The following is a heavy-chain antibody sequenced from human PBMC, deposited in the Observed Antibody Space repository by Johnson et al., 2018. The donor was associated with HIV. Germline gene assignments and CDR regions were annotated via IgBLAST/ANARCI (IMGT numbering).Heavy chain of an antibody. Sequence: QVQLVESGGALVKPGGSLRLSCVASGFRFSYHYMSWIRQAPGKGLEWMAFISYDGSNKYYADSVKGRFTISRDNSKNTLYLQMNSLRAEDTALYYCARDRALEDAFDLWGQGTMVTVSS. CDR3: ARDRALEDAFDL. D-gene: IGHD1-26*01. CDR1: GFRFSYHY. J-gene: IGHJ3*01. V-gene: IGHV3-30-3*01. CDR2: ISYDGSNK.